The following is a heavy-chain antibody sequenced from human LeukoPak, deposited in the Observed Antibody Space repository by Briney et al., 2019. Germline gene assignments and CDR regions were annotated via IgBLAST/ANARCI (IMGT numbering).Heavy chain of an antibody. CDR2: IFYGGST. J-gene: IGHJ5*02. Sequence: SETLSLTYTVSGGSISSSGFSWGWICQPPGKGLEWIGTIFYGGSTYYNPSLKSRVTMSVDTSKKHFSLRLSSVTAADTAVYYCARHLLISGTTYNWFDPWGQGTLVTVSS. V-gene: IGHV4-39*01. D-gene: IGHD1-7*01. CDR3: ARHLLISGTTYNWFDP. CDR1: GGSISSSGFS.